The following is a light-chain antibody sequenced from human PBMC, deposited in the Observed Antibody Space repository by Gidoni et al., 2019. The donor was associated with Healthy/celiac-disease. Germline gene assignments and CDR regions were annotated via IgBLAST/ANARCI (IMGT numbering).Light chain of an antibody. Sequence: DIQMTQSPSSLSASVGDRVTITCQASQDISNYLNWYQQKPGKAPKLLIYDASNLETGFPSRFSGSGSGTDFTFTISSLQPEDIATYYCQQYDNLLLTFGGXTKVEIK. V-gene: IGKV1-33*01. J-gene: IGKJ4*01. CDR1: QDISNY. CDR2: DAS. CDR3: QQYDNLLLT.